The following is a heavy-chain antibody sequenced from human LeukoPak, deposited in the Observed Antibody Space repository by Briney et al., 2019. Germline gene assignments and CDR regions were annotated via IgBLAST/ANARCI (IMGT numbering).Heavy chain of an antibody. J-gene: IGHJ4*02. CDR1: GGSISTYS. V-gene: IGHV4-59*08. CDR2: IYYSGST. D-gene: IGHD6-19*01. CDR3: ARPSPNSSGWYYFDY. Sequence: KPSETLSLTCTVSGGSISTYSWTWIRQPPGKGLEWIGNIYYSGSTNYNPSLKSRVTISVDTSKNQFSLKLSSVTAADTAVYYCARPSPNSSGWYYFDYWGQGTLVTVSS.